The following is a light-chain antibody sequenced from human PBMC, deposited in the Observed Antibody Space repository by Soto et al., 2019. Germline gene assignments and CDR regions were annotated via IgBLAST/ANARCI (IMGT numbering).Light chain of an antibody. J-gene: IGKJ3*01. CDR1: PSISTY. Sequence: DIQMTQSPSSLSASVGDRVTITCRASPSISTYLNWYHQKPGKAPKLLIYDASNLETGVPSRFSGSGSGTDFTFTISSLQPEDIATYYCQQYDNLCFGPGTKVDIK. V-gene: IGKV1-33*01. CDR2: DAS. CDR3: QQYDNLC.